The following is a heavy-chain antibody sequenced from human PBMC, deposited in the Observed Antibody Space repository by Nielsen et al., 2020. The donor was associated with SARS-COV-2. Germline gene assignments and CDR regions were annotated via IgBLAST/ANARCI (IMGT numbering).Heavy chain of an antibody. J-gene: IGHJ4*02. V-gene: IGHV3-9*01. D-gene: IGHD3-10*01. CDR3: AKDIGGVRGSLGY. CDR2: ISWNSGSI. CDR1: GFTFDDYA. Sequence: ALKIPCAASGFTFDDYAMHWVRQAPGKGLEWVSGISWNSGSIGYADSVKGRFTISRDNAKNSLYLQMNSLRAEDTALYYCAKDIGGVRGSLGYWGQGTLVTVSS.